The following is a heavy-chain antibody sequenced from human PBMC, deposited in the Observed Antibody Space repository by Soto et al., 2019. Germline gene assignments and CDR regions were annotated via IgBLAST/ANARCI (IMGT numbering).Heavy chain of an antibody. D-gene: IGHD3-3*01. J-gene: IGHJ4*02. Sequence: GGSLRLSCVASGFPFSSNGMAWVRQAPGKGLEWLSFVSSGGVTTYYAASVKGRFTVSRDNSKSSVFLQMNNLRAEDTAIYYCAKGLGSRSLEWLFGSFDSWGQGTLVTV. CDR2: VSSGGVTT. V-gene: IGHV3-23*01. CDR1: GFPFSSNG. CDR3: AKGLGSRSLEWLFGSFDS.